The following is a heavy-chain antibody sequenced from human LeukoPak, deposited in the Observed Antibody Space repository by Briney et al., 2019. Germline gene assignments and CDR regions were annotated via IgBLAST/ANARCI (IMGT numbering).Heavy chain of an antibody. CDR3: AKELETIFGVVSY. CDR1: GFTFSNYG. D-gene: IGHD3-3*01. Sequence: PGGSLKLSCATSGFTFSNYGIHWVRQAPGKGLEWVAFIRYDGSNKYYADSVKGRFTISRDNSKNTLYLQMNSLRAEDTAVYYCAKELETIFGVVSYWGQGTLVTVSS. J-gene: IGHJ4*02. CDR2: IRYDGSNK. V-gene: IGHV3-30*02.